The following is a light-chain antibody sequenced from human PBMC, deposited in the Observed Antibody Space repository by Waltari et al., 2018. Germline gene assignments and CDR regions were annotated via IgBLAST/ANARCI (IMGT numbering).Light chain of an antibody. J-gene: IGLJ1*01. V-gene: IGLV2-14*03. Sequence: QSALTQPASVSGSPGQSITISSTGTSSDVGRYKYVSWYQQNPGKAPKLIIHDVSDRPLGVSNRFSGSKFGNTASLTISGLQAEDEADYYCSSYTSSKTYVFGTGTKVTVL. CDR3: SSYTSSKTYV. CDR2: DVS. CDR1: SSDVGRYKY.